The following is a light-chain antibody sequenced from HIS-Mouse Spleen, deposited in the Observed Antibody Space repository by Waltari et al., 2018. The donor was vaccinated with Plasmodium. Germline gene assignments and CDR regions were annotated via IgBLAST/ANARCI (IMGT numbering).Light chain of an antibody. CDR1: SDINVGSYN. CDR3: MIWPSNASGV. Sequence: QPVLTQPPSSSASPGESARLTCTLPSDINVGSYNIYWYQQTPGSPPRYLLYYYPDPDKAQGSGVPSRFSGSKDASANTGILLISGLQSEDEADYYCMIWPSNASGVFGGGTKLTVL. CDR2: YYPDPDK. V-gene: IGLV5-37*01. J-gene: IGLJ3*02.